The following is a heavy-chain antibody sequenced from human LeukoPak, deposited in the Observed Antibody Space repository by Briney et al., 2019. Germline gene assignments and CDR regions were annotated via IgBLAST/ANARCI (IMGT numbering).Heavy chain of an antibody. CDR3: ARATLLAGIAVAGTLDY. J-gene: IGHJ4*02. CDR2: IYYSGST. V-gene: IGHV4-59*01. CDR1: GGSISSYY. D-gene: IGHD6-19*01. Sequence: SETLSLTCTVSGGSISSYYWSWIRQPPGKGLEWIGYIYYSGSTNYNPSLKSRVTISVDTSKNQFSLKLSSVTAADTAVYYCARATLLAGIAVAGTLDYWGQGTLVTVSS.